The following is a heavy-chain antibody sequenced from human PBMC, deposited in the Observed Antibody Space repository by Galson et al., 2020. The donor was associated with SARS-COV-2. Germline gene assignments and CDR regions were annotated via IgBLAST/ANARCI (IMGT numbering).Heavy chain of an antibody. V-gene: IGHV5-51*01. CDR2: IYPGDSDT. D-gene: IGHD3-10*01. CDR1: GYSFTSYW. Sequence: GESLKISCKGSGYSFTSYWIGWVRQMPGKGLEWMGIIYPGDSDTRYSPSFQGQVTISADKSISTAYLQWSSLKASDTAMYYCARDRLYGSGSPYYFDYWGQGTLVTVSS. CDR3: ARDRLYGSGSPYYFDY. J-gene: IGHJ4*02.